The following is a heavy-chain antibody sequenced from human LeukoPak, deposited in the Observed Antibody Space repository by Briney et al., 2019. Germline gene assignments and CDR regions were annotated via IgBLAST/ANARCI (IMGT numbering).Heavy chain of an antibody. Sequence: GGSLRLSCATSGFTLTNFAMHWVRQAPGKGLEYVSAMSSDGGTTYYANSVKGRFTMSRDKSKNAVYLQMGSLRPDDMAVYYCARGGPLSAYDSWGQGTLVTVSS. D-gene: IGHD2/OR15-2a*01. V-gene: IGHV3-64*01. J-gene: IGHJ4*02. CDR3: ARGGPLSAYDS. CDR2: MSSDGGTT. CDR1: GFTLTNFA.